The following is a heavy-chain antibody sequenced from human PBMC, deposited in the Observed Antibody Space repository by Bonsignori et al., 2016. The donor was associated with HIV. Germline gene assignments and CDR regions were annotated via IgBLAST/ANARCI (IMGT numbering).Heavy chain of an antibody. J-gene: IGHJ6*03. V-gene: IGHV3-21*01. D-gene: IGHD6-13*01. CDR3: ARAGYSSSKSPYYYYYYMDV. Sequence: WIRQPPGKGLEWVSSISSSSSYIYYADSVKGRFTISRDNAKNSLYLQMNSLRAEDTAVYYCARAGYSSSKSPYYYYYYMDVWGKGTTVTVSS. CDR2: ISSSSSYI.